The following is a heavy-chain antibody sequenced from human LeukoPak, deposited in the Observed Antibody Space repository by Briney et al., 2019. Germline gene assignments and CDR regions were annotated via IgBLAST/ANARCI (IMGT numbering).Heavy chain of an antibody. CDR1: GGSISSYY. D-gene: IGHD2-15*01. J-gene: IGHJ4*02. Sequence: SETLSLTCTVSGGSISSYYWSWIRQPPGKGLEWIGYIYYSGSTNYNPSLKSRVTISVDTSKNQLSLKLSSVTAADTAVYYCARQGWYSFDYWGQGTLVTVSS. CDR2: IYYSGST. CDR3: ARQGWYSFDY. V-gene: IGHV4-59*08.